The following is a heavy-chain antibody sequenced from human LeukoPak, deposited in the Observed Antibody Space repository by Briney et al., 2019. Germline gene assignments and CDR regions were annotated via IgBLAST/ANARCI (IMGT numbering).Heavy chain of an antibody. CDR2: INWNGGST. V-gene: IGHV3-20*01. D-gene: IGHD3-9*01. J-gene: IGHJ4*02. CDR3: ARQYDILTGYYNDY. Sequence: PGGSLRLSCAASGFTFDDYGMSWVRQAPGKGLEWVSGINWNGGSTGYADSVKGRFTNSRDNAKNSLYLQMNSLRAEDTALYHCARQYDILTGYYNDYWGQGTLVTVSS. CDR1: GFTFDDYG.